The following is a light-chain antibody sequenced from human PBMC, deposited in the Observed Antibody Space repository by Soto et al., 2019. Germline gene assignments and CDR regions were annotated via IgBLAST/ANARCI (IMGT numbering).Light chain of an antibody. CDR1: HSVSSSY. Sequence: IVLTQSPGTLSLSPGERATLSCRASHSVSSSYLAWYQQKCGQAPRLLIYGASSRATGIPDRFSGSGSGTDFPLTISRLEPEDFAVYYCQQYGSSPPYTFGQGTKLEIK. V-gene: IGKV3-20*01. CDR3: QQYGSSPPYT. J-gene: IGKJ2*01. CDR2: GAS.